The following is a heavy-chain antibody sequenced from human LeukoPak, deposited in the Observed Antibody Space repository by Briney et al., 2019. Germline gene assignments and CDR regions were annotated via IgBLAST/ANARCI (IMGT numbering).Heavy chain of an antibody. CDR3: ARVDTAMVAGGGDY. D-gene: IGHD5-18*01. CDR1: GYTFTGYY. J-gene: IGHJ4*02. Sequence: ASVKVSCKASGYTFTGYYMHWVRQAPGQGLEWMGWINPNSGDANYESRFQGRVTMTRDTSINTAYMELSSLRSDDTAVYYCARVDTAMVAGGGDYWGQGTLVTVSS. V-gene: IGHV1-2*02. CDR2: INPNSGDA.